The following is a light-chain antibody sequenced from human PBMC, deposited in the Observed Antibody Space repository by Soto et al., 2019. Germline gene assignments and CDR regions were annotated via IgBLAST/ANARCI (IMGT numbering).Light chain of an antibody. V-gene: IGKV3-20*01. CDR1: QSVSSGY. CDR2: DAS. J-gene: IGKJ1*01. CDR3: QQYGYSFWT. Sequence: EIVLTQSPGTLSLSQGERATLSCRASQSVSSGYLAWFQQNPGQAPRLLIYDASSRATGIPDRFSGSGSGTDFTLTISRLEPEDSAVYYCQQYGYSFWTFGQGTKVDIK.